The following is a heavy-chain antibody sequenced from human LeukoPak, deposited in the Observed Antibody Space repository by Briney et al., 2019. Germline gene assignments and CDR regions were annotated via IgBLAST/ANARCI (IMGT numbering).Heavy chain of an antibody. V-gene: IGHV3-66*01. CDR3: ASSCRANSSSWYGLYYYYGMDV. J-gene: IGHJ6*02. Sequence: GGSLRLSCAASGFTVSSNYMSRVRQAPGKGLEWVSVIYSGGSTYYADSVKGRFTISRDNSKNTLYLQMNSLRAEDTAVYYCASSCRANSSSWYGLYYYYGMDVWGQGTTVTVSS. CDR2: IYSGGST. CDR1: GFTVSSNY. D-gene: IGHD6-13*01.